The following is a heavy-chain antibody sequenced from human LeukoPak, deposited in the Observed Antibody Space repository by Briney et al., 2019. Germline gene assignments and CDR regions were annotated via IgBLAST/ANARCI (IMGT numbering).Heavy chain of an antibody. CDR1: GYTFTSYA. CDR3: ARDFGGIVVVPAAMHFDY. Sequence: ASVKVSCKASGYTFTSYAMHWVRQAPGRGLEWLGWINTGNGNTKYSQEFQGRVTITRDTSASTAYMELSSLRSEDTAVYYCARDFGGIVVVPAAMHFDYWGQGTLVTVSS. D-gene: IGHD2-2*01. V-gene: IGHV1-3*04. CDR2: INTGNGNT. J-gene: IGHJ4*02.